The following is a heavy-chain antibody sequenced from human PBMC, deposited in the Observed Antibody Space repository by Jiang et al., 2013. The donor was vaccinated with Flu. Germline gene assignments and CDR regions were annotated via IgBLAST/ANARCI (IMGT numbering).Heavy chain of an antibody. D-gene: IGHD6-13*01. CDR1: GDSVSSNSAA. CDR2: TYYRSKWYN. V-gene: IGHV6-1*01. Sequence: GSGLVKPSQTLSLTCAISGDSVSSNSAAWNWIRQSPSRGLEWLGRTYYRSKWYNDYAVSVKSRITINPDTSKNQFSLQLNSVTPEDTAVYYCARAFSGYSSSWSVVQYNWFDPGAREPWSPSP. J-gene: IGHJ5*02. CDR3: ARAFSGYSSSWSVVQYNWFDP.